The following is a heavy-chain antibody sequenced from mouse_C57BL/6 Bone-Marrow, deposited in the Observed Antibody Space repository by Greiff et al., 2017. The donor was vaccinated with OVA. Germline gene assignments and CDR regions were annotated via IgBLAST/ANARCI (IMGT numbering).Heavy chain of an antibody. CDR1: GYAFSSSW. CDR3: AWGYYGSSPYFDV. V-gene: IGHV1-82*01. CDR2: IYPGDGDT. D-gene: IGHD1-1*01. Sequence: QVQLKESGPELVKPGASVKISCKASGYAFSSSWMNWVKQRPGKGLEWIGRIYPGDGDTNYNGKFKGKATLTADKSSSTAYMQLSSLTSEDSAVYYCAWGYYGSSPYFDVWGTGTTVTVSS. J-gene: IGHJ1*03.